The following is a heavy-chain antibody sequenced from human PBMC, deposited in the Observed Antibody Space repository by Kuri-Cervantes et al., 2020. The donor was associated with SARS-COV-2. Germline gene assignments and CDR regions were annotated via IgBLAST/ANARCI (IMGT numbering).Heavy chain of an antibody. J-gene: IGHJ4*02. D-gene: IGHD5-18*01. CDR3: AKDQGDSYGISYFDY. V-gene: IGHV3-11*04. CDR1: GFTFSDYY. Sequence: GESLKISCAASGFTFSDYYMSWIRQAPGKGLEWVSYISSSGSTIYYADSVKGRFTISRDNAKNSLYLQMNSLRAEDTAVYYCAKDQGDSYGISYFDYWGQGTLVTVSS. CDR2: ISSSGSTI.